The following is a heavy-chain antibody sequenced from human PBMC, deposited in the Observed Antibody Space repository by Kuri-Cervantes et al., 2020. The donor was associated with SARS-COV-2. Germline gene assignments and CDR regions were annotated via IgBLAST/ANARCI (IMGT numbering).Heavy chain of an antibody. V-gene: IGHV3-33*06. CDR2: IWYDGSNK. CDR1: GFTFSSSG. D-gene: IGHD3-22*01. J-gene: IGHJ4*02. CDR3: AKGFSYYYDSSGPAFDY. Sequence: GGSLRLSCAASGFTFSSSGMHWGRQAPGKGLEWVGVIWYDGSNKYYANSVKGRFTISRDNSENTLYLQMSSLRAEDTAVYYCAKGFSYYYDSSGPAFDYWGQGTLVTVSS.